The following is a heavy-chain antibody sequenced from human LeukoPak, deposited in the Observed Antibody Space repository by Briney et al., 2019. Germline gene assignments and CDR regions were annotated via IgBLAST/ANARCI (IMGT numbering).Heavy chain of an antibody. V-gene: IGHV4-4*07. D-gene: IGHD3-3*01. Sequence: PSETLSLTCTVSGGSISSYYWSWIRQPAGKGLEWIGRIYTSGSTNYNPSLKSRVTMSVDTSKNQFSLKLGSVTAADTAVYYCAREFHDFWSGYYIFDYWGQGTLVTVSS. CDR1: GGSISSYY. CDR3: AREFHDFWSGYYIFDY. CDR2: IYTSGST. J-gene: IGHJ4*02.